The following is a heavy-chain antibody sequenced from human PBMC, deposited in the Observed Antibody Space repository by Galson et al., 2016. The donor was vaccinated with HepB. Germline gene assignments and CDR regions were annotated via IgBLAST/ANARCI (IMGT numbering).Heavy chain of an antibody. CDR2: ISYGYSI. D-gene: IGHD6-19*01. Sequence: SLRLSCAASGFSFSDYAIHWVRQAPGQGPEWLSIISYGYSIYYADSVKGRFTISRDNSKNTVYLQMNNLRREGTALYCCARGWGSSGWYNWFDPWGQGTLVTVSS. V-gene: IGHV3-30*04. J-gene: IGHJ5*02. CDR1: GFSFSDYA. CDR3: ARGWGSSGWYNWFDP.